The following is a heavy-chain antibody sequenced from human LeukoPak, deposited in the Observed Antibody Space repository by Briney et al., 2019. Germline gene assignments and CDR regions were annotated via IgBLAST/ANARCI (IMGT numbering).Heavy chain of an antibody. D-gene: IGHD6-19*01. J-gene: IGHJ4*02. CDR3: ARESVAGSRFDY. CDR1: GGTFSSYA. Sequence: SVKVSCKASGGTFSSYAISWVRQAPGQGLERMGGIIPIFGTANYAQKFQGRVTITADESTSTAYMELSSLRSEDTAVYYCARESVAGSRFDYWGQGTLVTVTS. V-gene: IGHV1-69*13. CDR2: IIPIFGTA.